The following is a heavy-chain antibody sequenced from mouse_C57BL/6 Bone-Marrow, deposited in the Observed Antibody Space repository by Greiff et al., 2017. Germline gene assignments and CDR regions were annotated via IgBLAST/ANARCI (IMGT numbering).Heavy chain of an antibody. CDR3: ANIDGYYGDAMDY. D-gene: IGHD2-3*01. Sequence: VQLQQSGPGLVQPSQSLSITCTASGFSLTSYGVHWVRQSPGKGLEWLGVIWRGGSTDYNAAFMSRLSITKDNSKSQVFFKMNSLQADDTAIYYCANIDGYYGDAMDYWGQGTSVTVSS. J-gene: IGHJ4*01. V-gene: IGHV2-5*01. CDR2: IWRGGST. CDR1: GFSLTSYG.